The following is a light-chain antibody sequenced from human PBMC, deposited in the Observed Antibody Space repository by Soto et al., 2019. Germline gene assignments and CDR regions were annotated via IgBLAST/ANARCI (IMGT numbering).Light chain of an antibody. J-gene: IGKJ4*01. V-gene: IGKV1-39*01. Sequence: DIQMTQSPSSLSASVGDTVTITCRASQFISTYLHWYQHKPMEGHQLLIFETSSLQSGVPSRFSRSGSWSDFTLTISNLQAEDFATYYCQQSYGLPLTFGGGTRVATK. CDR3: QQSYGLPLT. CDR1: QFISTY. CDR2: ETS.